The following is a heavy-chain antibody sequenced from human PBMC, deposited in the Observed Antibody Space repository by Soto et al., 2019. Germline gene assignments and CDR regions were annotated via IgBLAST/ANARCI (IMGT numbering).Heavy chain of an antibody. D-gene: IGHD2-2*01. CDR1: GFTFSSYS. CDR3: ARNVVPAAMVGTHSYWYFDL. V-gene: IGHV3-21*01. CDR2: ISSSSSYI. Sequence: GGSLRLSCAASGFTFSSYSMNWVRQAPGKGLEWVSSISSSSSYIYYADSVKGRFTISRDNAKNSLYLQMNSLRAEDTAVYYCARNVVPAAMVGTHSYWYFDLWGRGTLVTVSS. J-gene: IGHJ2*01.